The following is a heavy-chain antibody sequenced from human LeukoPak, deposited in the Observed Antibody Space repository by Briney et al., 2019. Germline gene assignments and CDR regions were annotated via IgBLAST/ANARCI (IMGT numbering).Heavy chain of an antibody. D-gene: IGHD1-26*01. V-gene: IGHV3-23*01. J-gene: IGHJ4*02. CDR3: AKDKIVGAIFRFDY. CDR1: GFTFSSYA. CDR2: ISGSGGST. Sequence: QTGGSLRLSCAASGFTFSSYAMSWVRQAPGKGLEWVSGISGSGGSTDYADSVKGRFAISRDNSKNTLYLQMNSLRAEDTAVYYCAKDKIVGAIFRFDYWGQGTLVTVSS.